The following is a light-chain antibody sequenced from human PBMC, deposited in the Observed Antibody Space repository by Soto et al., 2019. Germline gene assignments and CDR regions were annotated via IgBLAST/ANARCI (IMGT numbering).Light chain of an antibody. Sequence: EIGLTQSAGTLSSSAGERATLSWWASQSVSSSYLAWYQQKPGQAPRLLIYGASSRATGIPDRFSGIGSGTDFTLTISRLEPEDFAAYYCQQYGSSPSFGQGTKVDIK. J-gene: IGKJ1*01. CDR3: QQYGSSPS. V-gene: IGKV3-20*01. CDR1: QSVSSSY. CDR2: GAS.